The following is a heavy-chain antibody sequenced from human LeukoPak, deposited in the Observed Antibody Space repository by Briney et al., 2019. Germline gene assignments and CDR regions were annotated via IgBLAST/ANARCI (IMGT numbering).Heavy chain of an antibody. D-gene: IGHD3-22*01. CDR3: ARGNHYYDSSGYPNDAFDI. Sequence: GGSLRLSCAASGFTFSSYSMNWVRQAPGKGLEWVSSISSSSSYIYYADSVKGRFTISRDNAKNSLYLQMNSLRAEDTAVYYCARGNHYYDSSGYPNDAFDIWGQGTMVTVSS. CDR1: GFTFSSYS. V-gene: IGHV3-21*01. CDR2: ISSSSSYI. J-gene: IGHJ3*02.